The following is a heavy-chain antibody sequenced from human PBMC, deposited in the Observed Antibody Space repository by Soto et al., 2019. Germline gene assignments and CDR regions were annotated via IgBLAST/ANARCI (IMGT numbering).Heavy chain of an antibody. CDR1: GFTFSSYG. V-gene: IGHV3-30*18. CDR2: ISYDGSNK. J-gene: IGHJ4*02. Sequence: QVQLVESGGGVVQPGRSLRLSCAASGFTFSSYGMHWVGQAPGKGLEWVAVISYDGSNKYYADSVKGRFTISRDNSKNTLYLQMNSLRAEDTAVYYCAKDKPLPPHYFDYWGQGTLVTVSS. CDR3: AKDKPLPPHYFDY.